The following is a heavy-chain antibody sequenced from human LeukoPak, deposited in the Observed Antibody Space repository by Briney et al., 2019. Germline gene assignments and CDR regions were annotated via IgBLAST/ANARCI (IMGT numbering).Heavy chain of an antibody. CDR2: IYYSGST. V-gene: IGHV4-59*01. CDR1: GGSISSYY. Sequence: SETLSLTCTVSGGSISSYYWSWIRQPPGKGLEWIGYIYYSGSTNYNPSLKSRVTISVDTSKNQFSLKLSSVTAADTAVYYCARAYYYDSSDYYFPYLDYWGQGTLVTVSS. CDR3: ARAYYYDSSDYYFPYLDY. D-gene: IGHD3-22*01. J-gene: IGHJ4*02.